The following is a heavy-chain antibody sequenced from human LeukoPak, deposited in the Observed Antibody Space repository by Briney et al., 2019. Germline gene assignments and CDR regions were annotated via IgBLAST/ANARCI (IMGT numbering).Heavy chain of an antibody. J-gene: IGHJ4*02. D-gene: IGHD3-10*01. CDR3: ASYSGSYYKEYYFDY. V-gene: IGHV1-69*13. CDR1: GGTFSSYA. CDR2: IIPIFATA. Sequence: SVKVSCKASGGTFSSYAISWVRQAPGQGLEWMGGIIPIFATANYAQKFQGRVTITADESTSTAYMELSSLRSEDTAVYYCASYSGSYYKEYYFDYWGQGTLVTVSS.